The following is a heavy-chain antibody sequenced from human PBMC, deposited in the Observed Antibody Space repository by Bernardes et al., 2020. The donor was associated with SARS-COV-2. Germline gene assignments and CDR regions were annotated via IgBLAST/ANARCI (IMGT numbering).Heavy chain of an antibody. V-gene: IGHV3-53*01. J-gene: IGHJ4*02. CDR1: GFTVSNNY. Sequence: GGSLRLSCAASGFTVSNNYMSWVRQAPGKGLEWVSVIYSGGTTYYADSVKGRFTISRDNSKNTLYLQMNSLRVEDTAVYYCASIVAYGSGLLARLGYFDFWGQGTLVTVS. CDR2: IYSGGTT. D-gene: IGHD3-10*01. CDR3: ASIVAYGSGLLARLGYFDF.